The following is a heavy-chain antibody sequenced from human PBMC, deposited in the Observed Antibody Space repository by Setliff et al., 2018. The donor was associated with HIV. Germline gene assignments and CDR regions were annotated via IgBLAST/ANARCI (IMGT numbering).Heavy chain of an antibody. V-gene: IGHV3-23*03. Sequence: PGGSLRLSCVASGFSISGYAMSWVRQAPGKGLEWLSIIYTGDGNTNYADSVRGRFIISRDNSKNTLYLQMSSLIVEDTAVYYCATSGQGPFFWSEYYMKFWGKGTTVTVSS. D-gene: IGHD3-3*01. CDR2: IYTGDGNT. CDR1: GFSISGYA. J-gene: IGHJ6*03. CDR3: ATSGQGPFFWSEYYMKF.